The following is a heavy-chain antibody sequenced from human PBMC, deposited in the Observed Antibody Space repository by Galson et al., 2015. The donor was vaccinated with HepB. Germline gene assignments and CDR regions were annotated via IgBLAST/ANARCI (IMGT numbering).Heavy chain of an antibody. CDR2: ISGGATYT. D-gene: IGHD4-17*01. J-gene: IGHJ4*02. CDR3: ARVAHSDYGDHAHFDY. Sequence: SLRLSCAASRFTFSDYYMTWIRQAPGKGLEWLSYISGGATYTNYANSVKGRFTISRDNAKNSLYLHMRGLRDDDTAVYYCARVAHSDYGDHAHFDYWGQGPLVTVSS. V-gene: IGHV3-11*06. CDR1: RFTFSDYY.